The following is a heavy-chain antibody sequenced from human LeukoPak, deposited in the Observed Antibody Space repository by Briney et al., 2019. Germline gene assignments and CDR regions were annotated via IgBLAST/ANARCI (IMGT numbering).Heavy chain of an antibody. V-gene: IGHV5-51*01. CDR2: IYPPDSDT. CDR1: GYSFTNYW. Sequence: GESLKISCKGSGYSFTNYWIGWVRQMPGKGLEWMGIIYPPDSDTRYSPSFQGQVTVSADKSISTAYLQWSSLKASDTARYYCARRITIVRGSYYLGYWGQGTLVTVFS. J-gene: IGHJ4*02. D-gene: IGHD3-10*01. CDR3: ARRITIVRGSYYLGY.